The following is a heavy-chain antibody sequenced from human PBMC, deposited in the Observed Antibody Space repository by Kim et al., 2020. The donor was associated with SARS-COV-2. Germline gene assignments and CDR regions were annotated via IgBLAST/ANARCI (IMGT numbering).Heavy chain of an antibody. V-gene: IGHV4-34*01. CDR2: INHSGST. CDR1: GGSFSGYY. Sequence: SETLSLTCAVYGGSFSGYYWSWIRQPPGKGLEWIGEINHSGSTNYNPSLKSRVTISVDTSKNQFSLKLSSVTAADTAVYYCARGNGVAARTSAFDYWGQG. J-gene: IGHJ4*02. D-gene: IGHD6-6*01. CDR3: ARGNGVAARTSAFDY.